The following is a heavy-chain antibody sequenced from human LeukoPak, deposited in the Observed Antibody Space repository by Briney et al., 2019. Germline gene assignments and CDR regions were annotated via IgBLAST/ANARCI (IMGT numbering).Heavy chain of an antibody. CDR1: GFTFSSFG. CDR3: AKGQGIGDYASTVY. J-gene: IGHJ4*02. CDR2: IWYDGNNK. Sequence: GRSLRLSCAASGFTFSSFGMHWVRRAPGKGLEWVAIIWYDGNNKYYADSVKGRFTIYRDNSKNMLYVQMNSLRADDTAVYYCAKGQGIGDYASTVYWGQGNLVTVSS. D-gene: IGHD4-17*01. V-gene: IGHV3-33*06.